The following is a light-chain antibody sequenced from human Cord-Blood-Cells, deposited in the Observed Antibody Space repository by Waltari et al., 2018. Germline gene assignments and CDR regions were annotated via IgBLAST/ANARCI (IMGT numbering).Light chain of an antibody. V-gene: IGLV2-23*01. CDR3: CSYAGSSTWV. CDR2: EGS. Sequence: QSALTQPASVSGSPGQSITISCTGTSSDVGCYNLVPWYQQPPGKAPKLRLYEGSQRPSGVSNRFSGSKSGNTASLTISGLQAEDEADYYCCSYAGSSTWVFGGGTKLTVL. J-gene: IGLJ3*02. CDR1: SSDVGCYNL.